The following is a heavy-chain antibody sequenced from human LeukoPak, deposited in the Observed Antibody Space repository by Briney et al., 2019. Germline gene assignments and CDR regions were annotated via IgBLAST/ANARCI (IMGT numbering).Heavy chain of an antibody. CDR1: GGSISTYY. D-gene: IGHD6-13*01. J-gene: IGHJ4*02. CDR2: IYYGGST. V-gene: IGHV4-59*01. Sequence: SETLSLTCTVSGGSISTYYWSWIRQPPGKGLEWIGYIYYGGSTDYNPSLKSRVTISVDTSKNQFSLKLSSVTAADTAVYYCVRGRYSSSSDYWGQGTLVTVSS. CDR3: VRGRYSSSSDY.